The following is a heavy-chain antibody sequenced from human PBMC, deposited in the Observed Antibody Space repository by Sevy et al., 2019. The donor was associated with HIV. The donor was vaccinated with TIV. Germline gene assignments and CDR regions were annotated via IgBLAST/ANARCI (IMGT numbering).Heavy chain of an antibody. D-gene: IGHD2-2*01. Sequence: SETLSLTCTVSGGSISSYYWSWIRQPPGKGLEWIGYIYYSGSTNYNPSLKSRVTISVDTSKNQFSLKLSSVTAADTAVYYCAGEVCSSTSCYKKGKYNWFDPWGQGTLVTVSS. J-gene: IGHJ5*02. CDR3: AGEVCSSTSCYKKGKYNWFDP. V-gene: IGHV4-59*01. CDR1: GGSISSYY. CDR2: IYYSGST.